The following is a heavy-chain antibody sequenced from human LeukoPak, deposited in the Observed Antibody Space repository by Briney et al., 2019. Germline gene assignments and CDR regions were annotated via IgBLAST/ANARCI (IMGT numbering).Heavy chain of an antibody. Sequence: PGGSLRLSCAASGFTFDDYAMHWVRQAPGKGLEWVSGISWNSGSIGYADSVKGRFTMSRDNAKTSMYLQMNSLRAEDTALYYCAKDMREVVVAAFDYWGQGTLVTVSS. CDR1: GFTFDDYA. J-gene: IGHJ4*02. CDR3: AKDMREVVVAAFDY. V-gene: IGHV3-9*01. CDR2: ISWNSGSI. D-gene: IGHD2-15*01.